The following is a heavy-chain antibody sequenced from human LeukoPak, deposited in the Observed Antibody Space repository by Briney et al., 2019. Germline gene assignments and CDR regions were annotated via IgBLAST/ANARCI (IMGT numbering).Heavy chain of an antibody. V-gene: IGHV3-30*02. D-gene: IGHD1-26*01. Sequence: GGSLRLSCVMSGFSLSDYGIHWVRQAPGGGLHWVAFIPFDGSHKYYADSVEGRFTISRDNAKNSLYLQMDSLRVEDTAVYYCAREGWDLNALDIWGQGTMVTVSP. CDR1: GFSLSDYG. CDR2: IPFDGSHK. J-gene: IGHJ3*02. CDR3: AREGWDLNALDI.